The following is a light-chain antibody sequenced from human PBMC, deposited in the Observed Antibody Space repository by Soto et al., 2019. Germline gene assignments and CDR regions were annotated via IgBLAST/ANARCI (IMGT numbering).Light chain of an antibody. Sequence: EIVLTQSPATLSLSPGERATLSCGASQTVGRTYLAWYQQKPGLAPRLLIYDASIRATGIPDRFSGSGSGTDFTLTISRLEPEDFAVCCCQHYGSSAWTFGQGTKVEIK. CDR1: QTVGRTY. V-gene: IGKV3D-20*01. J-gene: IGKJ1*01. CDR2: DAS. CDR3: QHYGSSAWT.